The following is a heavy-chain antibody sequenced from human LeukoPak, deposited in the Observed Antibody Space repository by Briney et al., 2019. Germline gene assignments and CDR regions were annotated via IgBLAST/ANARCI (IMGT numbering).Heavy chain of an antibody. CDR1: GGSFSGYY. Sequence: SETLSLTCAVYGGSFSGYYWSWIRQPPGKGLEWIGEINHSGSANYNPSLKSRVTISVDTSNNQFSLKLSSVTAADTAVYYCASLTSYAILTGFLLNNAFDIWGQGTMVTVSS. V-gene: IGHV4-34*01. CDR3: ASLTSYAILTGFLLNNAFDI. J-gene: IGHJ3*02. D-gene: IGHD3-9*01. CDR2: INHSGSA.